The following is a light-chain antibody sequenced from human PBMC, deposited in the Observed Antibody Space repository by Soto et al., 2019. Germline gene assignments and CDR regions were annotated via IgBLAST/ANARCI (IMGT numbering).Light chain of an antibody. CDR2: GAS. Sequence: EIVLTQSPGTLSLSTGERATLSCRASQSVRNSYLAWYQQKPGQAPRLLMSGASSRSTGIPDRFSGNGSGTDFTLTISRLEPEDFAVYYCQQYGNSPQITFGQGTLPEV. V-gene: IGKV3-20*01. J-gene: IGKJ5*01. CDR3: QQYGNSPQIT. CDR1: QSVRNSY.